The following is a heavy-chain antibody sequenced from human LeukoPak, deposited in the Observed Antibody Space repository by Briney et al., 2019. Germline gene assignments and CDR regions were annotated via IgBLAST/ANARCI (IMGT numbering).Heavy chain of an antibody. D-gene: IGHD6-19*01. V-gene: IGHV4-34*01. J-gene: IGHJ4*02. Sequence: PSETLSLTCAVYGGSFSGYYWSWIRQPPGKGLEWIGEINHSGSTNYNPSLKSRVTILVDTSKNQFSLKLSSVTAADTAVYYCASFRRCSGWYCPLRFDYWGQGTLVTVSS. CDR1: GGSFSGYY. CDR3: ASFRRCSGWYCPLRFDY. CDR2: INHSGST.